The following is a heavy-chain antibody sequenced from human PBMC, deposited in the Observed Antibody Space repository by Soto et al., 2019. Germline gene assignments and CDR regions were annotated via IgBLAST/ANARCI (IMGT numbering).Heavy chain of an antibody. Sequence: EVQLVESGGGLVQPGGSLRLSCAASGFTFSSYSMNWVRQAPGKGLEWVSYISSSSSTIYYADSVKGRFTISRDNAKNSLYLQMNSLRAEDTAVYDCARPYQGVNYYMDVWGKGTTVTVSS. J-gene: IGHJ6*03. CDR3: ARPYQGVNYYMDV. CDR1: GFTFSSYS. V-gene: IGHV3-48*01. D-gene: IGHD2-2*01. CDR2: ISSSSSTI.